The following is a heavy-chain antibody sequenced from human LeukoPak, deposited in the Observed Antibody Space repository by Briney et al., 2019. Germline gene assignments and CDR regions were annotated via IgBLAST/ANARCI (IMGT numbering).Heavy chain of an antibody. Sequence: SETLSLTCTVSGGSISSSTYYWGWIRQPPGKGLEWIGTINYSGGTYYNPSLKSRVTLSVDTSKNQFSLKLSSVTAADTAVYYCAKASAMIVVVSKHFDYWGQGTLVTVSS. CDR2: INYSGGT. J-gene: IGHJ4*02. D-gene: IGHD3-22*01. CDR1: GGSISSSTYY. CDR3: AKASAMIVVVSKHFDY. V-gene: IGHV4-39*07.